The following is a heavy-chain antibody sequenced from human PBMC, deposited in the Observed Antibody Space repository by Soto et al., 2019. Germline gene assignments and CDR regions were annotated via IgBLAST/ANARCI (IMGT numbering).Heavy chain of an antibody. CDR1: GGSFRSNA. Sequence: QVQLVQSGAEVKKPGSSVKVSCKASGGSFRSNALSWVRQAPGQGLEWMGGIIPIFAIANYAQRFQGRVTITADESTGTAYMELSSLRSEDTAVYYCGRVGEYCGGACPQYFEHWGQGTLVTVSS. CDR2: IIPIFAIA. J-gene: IGHJ1*01. CDR3: GRVGEYCGGACPQYFEH. V-gene: IGHV1-69*12. D-gene: IGHD2-21*02.